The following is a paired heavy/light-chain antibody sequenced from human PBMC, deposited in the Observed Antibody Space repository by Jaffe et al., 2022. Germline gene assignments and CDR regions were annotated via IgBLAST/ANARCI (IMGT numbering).Heavy chain of an antibody. CDR2: IYHSGST. Sequence: QVQLQGSGPGLVKPSETLSLTCAVSRYSISSDYYWGWIRQPPGKGLEWIGSIYHSGSTYYNPSLKSRVTISVDTSKNQFSLKLSSVTAADTAVFYCARTVYCSSTSCQNAFDIWGQGTMVTVSS. V-gene: IGHV4-38-2*01. CDR3: ARTVYCSSTSCQNAFDI. CDR1: RYSISSDYY. J-gene: IGHJ3*02. D-gene: IGHD2-2*01.
Light chain of an antibody. V-gene: IGLV3-19*01. Sequence: SSELTQDPAVSVALGQTVRITCQGDSLRSYYASWYQQKPGQAPVLVIYGENNRPSGIPDRFSGSSSGNTASLTITGAQAEDEADYYCNSRDSSDNHHVVFGGGTKLTVL. CDR2: GEN. J-gene: IGLJ2*01. CDR1: SLRSYY. CDR3: NSRDSSDNHHVV.